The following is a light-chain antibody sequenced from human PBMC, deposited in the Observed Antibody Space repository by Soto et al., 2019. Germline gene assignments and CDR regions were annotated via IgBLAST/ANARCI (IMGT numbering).Light chain of an antibody. J-gene: IGLJ3*02. CDR2: EGS. V-gene: IGLV2-23*01. Sequence: QSVLTQPASVSGSPGQSITISCTGTSSDVGSYNLVSWYQHHPGKAPKLMIYEGSKRPSGVSNRFSGSKSGNTASLTISGLQAEDEADYYCAAWDDILNGWVFGGGTKLTVL. CDR1: SSDVGSYNL. CDR3: AAWDDILNGWV.